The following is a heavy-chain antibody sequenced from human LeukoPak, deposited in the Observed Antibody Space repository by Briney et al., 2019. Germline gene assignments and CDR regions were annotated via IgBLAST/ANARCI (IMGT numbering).Heavy chain of an antibody. Sequence: ASVKVSFKASGYTFTSYGISWVRQAPGQGLEWMGWISAYNGNTNYAQKLQGRVTMTTDTSTSTAYMELRSLKSDDTAVYYCARDREQQLVPGYNWFDPWGQGTLVTVSS. V-gene: IGHV1-18*01. D-gene: IGHD6-13*01. CDR1: GYTFTSYG. CDR3: ARDREQQLVPGYNWFDP. CDR2: ISAYNGNT. J-gene: IGHJ5*02.